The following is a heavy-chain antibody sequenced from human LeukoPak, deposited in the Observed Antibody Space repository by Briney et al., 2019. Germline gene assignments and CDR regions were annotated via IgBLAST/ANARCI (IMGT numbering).Heavy chain of an antibody. CDR2: IWYDGHNN. Sequence: GGSLRLSCVASGFTFSKYGMHWVRQAPGKGLQWLAIIWYDGHNNYYADSVKGRFTISRDNSKNTLFLEMNDLKAEDTAVYYCAREWGLIAVAGGPGYWGQGTLVTVSS. D-gene: IGHD2-21*01. J-gene: IGHJ4*02. CDR1: GFTFSKYG. CDR3: AREWGLIAVAGGPGY. V-gene: IGHV3-33*01.